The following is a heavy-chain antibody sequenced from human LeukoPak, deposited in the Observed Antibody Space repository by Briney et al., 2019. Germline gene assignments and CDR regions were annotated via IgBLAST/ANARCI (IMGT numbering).Heavy chain of an antibody. Sequence: SETLSLTCTVSGGSISSYYWSWIQQPAGKGLEWIGRIYTSGSTNYNPSLKSRVTMSVDTSKNQFSLKLSSVTAADTAVYYCAGPGIAAAGTGGSDYWGQGTLVTVSS. CDR2: IYTSGST. CDR1: GGSISSYY. J-gene: IGHJ4*02. CDR3: AGPGIAAAGTGGSDY. D-gene: IGHD6-13*01. V-gene: IGHV4-4*07.